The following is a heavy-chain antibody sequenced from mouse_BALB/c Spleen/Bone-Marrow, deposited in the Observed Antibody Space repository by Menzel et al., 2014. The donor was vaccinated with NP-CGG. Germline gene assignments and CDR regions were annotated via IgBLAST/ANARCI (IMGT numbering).Heavy chain of an antibody. D-gene: IGHD1-1*01. V-gene: IGHV1-67*01. CDR3: ARSYYGSSFPMDD. J-gene: IGHJ4*01. CDR2: ISTYHGNT. CDR1: GYTFPHYA. Sequence: VQLQQSGPELVQPGVSVTISCKGSGYTFPHYALHWVKQSHATSLEWIGVISTYHGNTNYNQKFKGKATMTVDKSSSTAYMELARLTSEDAAIYYCARSYYGSSFPMDDGGQGTSVTGSA.